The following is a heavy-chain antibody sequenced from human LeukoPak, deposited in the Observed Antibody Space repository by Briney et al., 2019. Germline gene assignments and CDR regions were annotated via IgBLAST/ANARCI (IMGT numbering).Heavy chain of an antibody. D-gene: IGHD6-19*01. CDR3: ARGRAAGD. J-gene: IGHJ4*02. Sequence: ASVKVSCKASGYTFTNNDINWVRQATGQGLEWMGWVSPDSGDTGCAPKFQGRVTMTTNTSINTAYLELSSLTSEDTATYYCARGRAAGDWGQGTLITVSS. CDR1: GYTFTNND. CDR2: VSPDSGDT. V-gene: IGHV1-8*01.